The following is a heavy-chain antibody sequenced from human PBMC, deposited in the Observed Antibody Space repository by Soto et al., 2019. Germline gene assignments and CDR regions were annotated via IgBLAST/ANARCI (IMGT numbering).Heavy chain of an antibody. V-gene: IGHV3-48*02. CDR1: GFTLSIYS. Sequence: PGGSLRLSCGASGFTLSIYSMNWVRQAPGKGLEWISYINSNSGTIYYADSVKGRFTISRDNAKNSLYLQMDSLRDEDTAVYYCARNVDTSMVDRWFDTWGQGTLVTVSS. CDR3: ARNVDTSMVDRWFDT. J-gene: IGHJ5*02. D-gene: IGHD5-18*01. CDR2: INSNSGTI.